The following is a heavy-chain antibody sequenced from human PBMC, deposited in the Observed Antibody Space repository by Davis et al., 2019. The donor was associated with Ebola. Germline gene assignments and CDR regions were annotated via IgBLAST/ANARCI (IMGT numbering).Heavy chain of an antibody. CDR3: AKVGGRLNSSSSY. D-gene: IGHD6-13*01. J-gene: IGHJ4*02. V-gene: IGHV3-30*02. CDR1: GFTFSSYG. Sequence: GESLKISCAASGFTFSSYGMHWVRQAPGKGLEWVAVIWYDGSNKYYADSVKGRFTISRDNSKNTLYLQMNSLRAEDTAVYYCAKVGGRLNSSSSYWGQGTLVTVSS. CDR2: IWYDGSNK.